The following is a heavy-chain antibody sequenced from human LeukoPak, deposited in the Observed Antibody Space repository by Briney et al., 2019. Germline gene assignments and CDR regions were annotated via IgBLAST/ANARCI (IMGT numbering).Heavy chain of an antibody. D-gene: IGHD5-12*01. CDR2: IRTTDYGGTA. Sequence: PGGSLRLSCSASGFTFADQPFTWVRQAPGEGLEWVAFIRTTDYGGTAEYATSVKGRFTVSRDDSKSMVYLQMDSLQSEDTAVYYCCRGYATFPYWGQGTLVTVSS. V-gene: IGHV3-49*04. CDR3: CRGYATFPY. J-gene: IGHJ4*02. CDR1: GFTFADQP.